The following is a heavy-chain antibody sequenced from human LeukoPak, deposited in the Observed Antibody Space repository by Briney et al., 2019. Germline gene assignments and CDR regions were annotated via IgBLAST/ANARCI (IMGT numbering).Heavy chain of an antibody. CDR3: ARLRDYGDGLDAFDI. D-gene: IGHD4-17*01. CDR1: GFTVSSNY. J-gene: IGHJ3*02. Sequence: TGGSLRLSCAASGFTVSSNYMSWIRQPPGKGLEWIGYIYYSGSTNYNPSLKSRVTISVDTSKNQFSLKLSSVTAADTAVYYCARLRDYGDGLDAFDIWGQGTMVTVSS. V-gene: IGHV4-59*08. CDR2: IYYSGST.